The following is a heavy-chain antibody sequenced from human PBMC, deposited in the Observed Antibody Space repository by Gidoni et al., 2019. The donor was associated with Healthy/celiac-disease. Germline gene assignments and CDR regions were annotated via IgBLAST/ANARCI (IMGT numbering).Heavy chain of an antibody. D-gene: IGHD5-18*01. J-gene: IGHJ4*02. CDR1: GFTFSSYA. CDR2: ISYDGSNK. V-gene: IGHV3-30-3*01. CDR3: ARVPGQLWFLGYFDY. Sequence: QVQLVESGGGVVQPGRSLRLSCAASGFTFSSYAMHWVRQAPGKGLEWVAVISYDGSNKYYADSVKGRFTISRDNSKNTLYLQMNSLRAEDTAVYYCARVPGQLWFLGYFDYWGQGTLVTVSS.